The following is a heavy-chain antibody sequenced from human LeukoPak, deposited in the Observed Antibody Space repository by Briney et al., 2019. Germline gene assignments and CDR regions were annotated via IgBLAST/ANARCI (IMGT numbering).Heavy chain of an antibody. CDR2: INPNSGGT. V-gene: IGHV1-2*02. D-gene: IGHD3-22*01. J-gene: IGHJ4*02. CDR1: GYTFTGYY. CDR3: ARDQLYYYDSSGYDW. Sequence: GASVKVSCKASGYTFTGYYMHWVRQAPGQGLEWMGWINPNSGGTNYAQKFQGRVTMTRDTSISTAYMELSRLGSDDTAVYYCARDQLYYYDSSGYDWWGQGTLVTVSS.